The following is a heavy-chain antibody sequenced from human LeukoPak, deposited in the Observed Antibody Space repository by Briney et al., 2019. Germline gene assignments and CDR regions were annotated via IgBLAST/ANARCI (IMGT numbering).Heavy chain of an antibody. CDR1: GGSFSGYY. Sequence: PSETLSPTCAVYGGSFSGYYWSWIRQPPGKGLEWIGEINHSGRTNYNPALKSRVTISVDTSKNQFSLKLSSVTAADTAVYYCARRLYCSSTSCYKYNYWGQGPLVTVSS. V-gene: IGHV4-34*01. CDR2: INHSGRT. J-gene: IGHJ4*02. D-gene: IGHD2-2*02. CDR3: ARRLYCSSTSCYKYNY.